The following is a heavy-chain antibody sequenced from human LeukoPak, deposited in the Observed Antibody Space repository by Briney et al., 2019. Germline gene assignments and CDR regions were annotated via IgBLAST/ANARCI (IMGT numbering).Heavy chain of an antibody. CDR1: GYTFTGYY. CDR3: AGEVPAAMRWFDP. J-gene: IGHJ5*02. Sequence: ASVKVSCKASGYTFTGYYMHWVRQAPGQGLEWMGWINPNSGGTNYAQKFQGRVTITADKSTSTAYMELSSLRSEDTAVYYCAGEVPAAMRWFDPWGQGTLVTVSS. CDR2: INPNSGGT. V-gene: IGHV1-2*02. D-gene: IGHD2-2*01.